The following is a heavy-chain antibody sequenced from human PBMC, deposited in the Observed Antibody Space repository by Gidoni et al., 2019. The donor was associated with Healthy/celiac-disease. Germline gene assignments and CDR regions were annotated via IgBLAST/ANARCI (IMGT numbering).Heavy chain of an antibody. Sequence: QVQLQQWGAGLLKPSATLSLTCAVYGGSFSGSSWSWIRQPPGKGLEWIGEINHSGSTNYNPSLKSRVTISVDTSKNQFSLKLSSVTAADTAVYYCVGGSGSYYRRVYYYYGMDVWGQGTTVTVSS. CDR1: GGSFSGSS. D-gene: IGHD3-10*01. CDR2: INHSGST. CDR3: VGGSGSYYRRVYYYYGMDV. V-gene: IGHV4-34*01. J-gene: IGHJ6*02.